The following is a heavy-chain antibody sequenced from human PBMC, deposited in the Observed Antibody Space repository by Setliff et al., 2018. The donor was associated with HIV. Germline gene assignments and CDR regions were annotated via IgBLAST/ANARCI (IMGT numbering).Heavy chain of an antibody. CDR3: AKVFGTSPLVGYFDL. CDR1: GFTLNSYA. J-gene: IGHJ2*01. D-gene: IGHD3-10*01. CDR2: ISGSGDIT. Sequence: GSLRLSCAASGFTLNSYAMNWVRQAPGKGLEWVSTISGSGDITLYADSVKGRFTISTDNSKGTLYLQMNSLRAEDTATYYCAKVFGTSPLVGYFDLWGRGTRVTVSS. V-gene: IGHV3-23*01.